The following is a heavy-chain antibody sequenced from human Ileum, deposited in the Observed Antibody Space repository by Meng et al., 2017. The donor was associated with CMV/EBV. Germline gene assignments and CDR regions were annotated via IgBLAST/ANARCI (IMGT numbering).Heavy chain of an antibody. J-gene: IGHJ5*02. CDR2: VYGSGTRT. V-gene: IGHV3-23*03. CDR1: GLTFSTYS. D-gene: IGHD2-2*01. CDR3: AKDLSKYASLPMDL. Sequence: GESLKISCSVSGLTFSTYSMNWVRQAPGKGLEWVAIVYGSGTRTIYAASVQGRFTISRDNAKNSLYLQMNSLRLEDTALYYCAKDLSKYASLPMDLWGQGTPVTVSS.